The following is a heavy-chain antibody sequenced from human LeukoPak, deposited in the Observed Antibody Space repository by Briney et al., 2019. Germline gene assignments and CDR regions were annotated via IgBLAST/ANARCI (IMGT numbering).Heavy chain of an antibody. CDR2: ISYDGSHK. D-gene: IGHD4-17*01. CDR3: AKGARGDTVTSIVGLNWFDP. V-gene: IGHV3-30*18. J-gene: IGHJ5*02. CDR1: GITFRSYG. Sequence: TGRSLRLSCAASGITFRSYGMHWVRQAPGKGLEWVAVISYDGSHKYYADSVKGRFSISRDNSKNTPYLQMNSLRAGDTAVYYCAKGARGDTVTSIVGLNWFDPWGQGTLVTVSS.